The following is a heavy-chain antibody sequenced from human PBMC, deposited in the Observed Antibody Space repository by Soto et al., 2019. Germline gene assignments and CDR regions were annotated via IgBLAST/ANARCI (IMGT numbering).Heavy chain of an antibody. J-gene: IGHJ4*02. CDR3: AREVERGYSYGYLKY. D-gene: IGHD5-18*01. V-gene: IGHV1-46*01. CDR1: GYTFTSYY. Sequence: QVQLVQSGAEVKKPGASVKVSCKASGYTFTSYYMHWVRQAPGQGLEWMGIINPSGGSTSYAQKFQGRVTMTRDTATSTVYMELSSLRSEDTAVYYCAREVERGYSYGYLKYWGQGTLVTVSS. CDR2: INPSGGST.